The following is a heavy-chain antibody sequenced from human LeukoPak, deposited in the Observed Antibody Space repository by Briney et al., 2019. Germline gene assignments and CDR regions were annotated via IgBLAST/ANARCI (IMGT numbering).Heavy chain of an antibody. D-gene: IGHD2-21*02. CDR3: ARGPPWVRVGGDCYSCVDI. CDR1: GGSISSSSYY. CDR2: IYYSGST. V-gene: IGHV4-39*07. J-gene: IGHJ3*02. Sequence: SETLSLTCTVSGGSISSSSYYWGWIRQPPGKGLEWIGSIYYSGSTYYNPSLKSRVTISVDTSKNQFSLKLSSVTAADTAVYYCARGPPWVRVGGDCYSCVDIWGQGTMVTVSS.